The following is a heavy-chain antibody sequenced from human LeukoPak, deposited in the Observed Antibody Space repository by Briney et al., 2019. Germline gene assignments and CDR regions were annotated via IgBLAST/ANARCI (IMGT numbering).Heavy chain of an antibody. CDR2: INQDGSQK. V-gene: IGHV3-7*01. CDR3: ARPSPNYFGSGSYCRADY. CDR1: GFPLTSYW. Sequence: GGSLRLSCAASGFPLTSYWMTWVRQAPGKGLEWVANINQDGSQKYYVDSVKGRFTISRDNAKNSLYLQMNSLRAVDTAVYYCARPSPNYFGSGSYCRADYWGQGTLLTVSS. J-gene: IGHJ4*02. D-gene: IGHD3-10*01.